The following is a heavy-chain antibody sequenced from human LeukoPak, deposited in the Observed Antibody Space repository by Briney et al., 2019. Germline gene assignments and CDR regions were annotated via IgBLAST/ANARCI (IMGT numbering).Heavy chain of an antibody. CDR2: ISYDGSNK. CDR3: ASGPYCTNGVCYGSNWFDP. Sequence: PGGSLRLSCAASGFTFSGYAMHWVCQAPGKGLEWVAVISYDGSNKYHADSVKGRFTVSRDNSKNTLYLQLNSLRAEDTAVYYCASGPYCTNGVCYGSNWFDPWGQGTLVTVSS. J-gene: IGHJ5*02. V-gene: IGHV3-30-3*01. D-gene: IGHD2-8*01. CDR1: GFTFSGYA.